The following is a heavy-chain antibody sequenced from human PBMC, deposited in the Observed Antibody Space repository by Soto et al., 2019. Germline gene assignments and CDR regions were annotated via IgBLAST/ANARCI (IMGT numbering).Heavy chain of an antibody. CDR2: IIPILGIA. Sequence: QVQLVQSGAEVKKPGSSVKVSCKASGGTFSSYTISWVRQAPGQGLEWMGRIIPILGIANYAQKFQGRVTITADKSTRTAYMELSSLRSEDTAVYYCAREAWERNDAFDIWGQGTMVTVSS. CDR3: AREAWERNDAFDI. D-gene: IGHD1-26*01. V-gene: IGHV1-69*08. J-gene: IGHJ3*02. CDR1: GGTFSSYT.